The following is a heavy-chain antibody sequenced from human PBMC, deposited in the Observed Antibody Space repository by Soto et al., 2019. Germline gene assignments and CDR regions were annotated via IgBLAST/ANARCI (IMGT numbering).Heavy chain of an antibody. V-gene: IGHV1-69*13. D-gene: IGHD3-22*01. CDR2: IIPIFGTA. CDR3: ASQLYYYDSSSNWFDT. CDR1: GGTFSSYA. Sequence: SVKVSCKASGGTFSSYAISWVRQAPGQGLEWMGGIIPIFGTANYAQKFQGRVTITADESTSTAYMELSSLRSEDTAVYYCASQLYYYDSSSNWFDTWGQGTLVTVSS. J-gene: IGHJ5*02.